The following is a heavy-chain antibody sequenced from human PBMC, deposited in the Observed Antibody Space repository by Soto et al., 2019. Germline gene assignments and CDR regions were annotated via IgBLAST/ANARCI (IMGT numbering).Heavy chain of an antibody. CDR2: IYWDDDK. CDR3: ARTWAYNCTNGVCYKGWYFDL. Sequence: QITLKESGPTLVKPTQTLTLTCTFSGFSLSTSGVGVGWIRQPPGKALEWLALIYWDDDKRYSPSLKSRLTIASQNTPNQLVLTMTNIDPAAQATYSCARTWAYNCTNGVCYKGWYFDLWGRGTLVTVSS. V-gene: IGHV2-5*02. D-gene: IGHD2-8*01. J-gene: IGHJ2*01. CDR1: GFSLSTSGVG.